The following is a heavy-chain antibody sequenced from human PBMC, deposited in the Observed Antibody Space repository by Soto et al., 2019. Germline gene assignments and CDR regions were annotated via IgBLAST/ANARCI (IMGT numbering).Heavy chain of an antibody. D-gene: IGHD5-12*01. CDR2: INHSGST. CDR3: ARGFPDIVATIGLGHWYFDL. Sequence: PSETLSLTCAVYGGSFSGYYWSWIRQPPGKGLEWIGEINHSGSTNYNPSLKSRVTISVDTSKNQSSLKLSSVTAADTAVYYCARGFPDIVATIGLGHWYFDLWGRGTLVTVSS. V-gene: IGHV4-34*01. CDR1: GGSFSGYY. J-gene: IGHJ2*01.